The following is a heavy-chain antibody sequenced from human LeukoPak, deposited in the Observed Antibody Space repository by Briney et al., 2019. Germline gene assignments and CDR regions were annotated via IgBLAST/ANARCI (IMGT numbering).Heavy chain of an antibody. CDR3: ARRTRATTGGDYFAY. V-gene: IGHV4-59*08. J-gene: IGHJ4*02. D-gene: IGHD1-1*01. Sequence: PSETLSLTCTVSGGSMNNYYWTWIRQPPGKGLEWIGYIYYTGNTNYSPSLKSRVTMSADTSKNQFSLKLNSVTAADTAVYYCARRTRATTGGDYFAYWGQGTLVTVSS. CDR2: IYYTGNT. CDR1: GGSMNNYY.